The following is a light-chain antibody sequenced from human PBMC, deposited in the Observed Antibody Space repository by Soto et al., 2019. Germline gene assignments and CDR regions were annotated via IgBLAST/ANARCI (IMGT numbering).Light chain of an antibody. CDR2: DTS. Sequence: EVVLTQSPATLSSSPGERAMLSCRASQRVEKYLVWYQQKPGQAPRLLIYDTSNRATGIPARFSGSGSETDFTLTISSLEPEDFAVYYCQQRKHWPPLTFGGGTKVEIK. V-gene: IGKV3-11*01. CDR1: QRVEKY. CDR3: QQRKHWPPLT. J-gene: IGKJ4*01.